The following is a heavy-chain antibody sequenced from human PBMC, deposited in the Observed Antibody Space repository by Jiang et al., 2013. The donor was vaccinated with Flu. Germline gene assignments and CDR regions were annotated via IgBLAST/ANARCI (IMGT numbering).Heavy chain of an antibody. CDR2: IYYSGST. CDR1: GGSVSNTGYY. CDR3: ARAAGSGIQWGV. D-gene: IGHD3-10*01. V-gene: IGHV4-31*03. Sequence: QTLSLTCTVSGGSVSNTGYYWSWIRQHPGKGLELIGYIYYSGSTYYNPSLKSRVSMAVDTSKNQFSLRLRSVTAADTAVYYCARAAGSGIQWGVWGQGTTVTVSS. J-gene: IGHJ6*02.